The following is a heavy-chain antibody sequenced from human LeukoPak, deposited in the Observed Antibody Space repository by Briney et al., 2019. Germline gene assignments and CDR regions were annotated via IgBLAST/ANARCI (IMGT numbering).Heavy chain of an antibody. CDR1: GDSVSSNSAA. Sequence: SQTLSLTCAVSGDSVSSNSAAWNWIRQSPSRGLEWLGRTYYRSKWFHDYAISVRSRMIIKPDTSKNQFSLQLNSATPEDTAVYYCVRDQDEYYGMDVWGQGTTVTVSS. CDR2: TYYRSKWFH. D-gene: IGHD2-15*01. CDR3: VRDQDEYYGMDV. V-gene: IGHV6-1*01. J-gene: IGHJ6*02.